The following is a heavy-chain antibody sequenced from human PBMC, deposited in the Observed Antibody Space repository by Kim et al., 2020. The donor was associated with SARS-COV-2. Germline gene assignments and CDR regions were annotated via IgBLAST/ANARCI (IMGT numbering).Heavy chain of an antibody. CDR1: GFTFDDYA. V-gene: IGHV3-9*01. D-gene: IGHD3-16*01. CDR2: ISWNSGSI. CDR3: AKDRPGGFD. J-gene: IGHJ4*02. Sequence: GGSLRLSCAASGFTFDDYAMHWVRQAPGKGLEWVSGISWNSGSIGCADSVKGRFTISRDNAKNSLYLQMNSLRAEDTALYYCAKDRPGGFDWGQGTLVTVSS.